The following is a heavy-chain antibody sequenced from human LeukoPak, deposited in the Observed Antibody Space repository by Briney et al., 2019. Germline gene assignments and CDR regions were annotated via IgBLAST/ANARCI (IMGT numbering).Heavy chain of an antibody. Sequence: PGGSLRLSCAVSGFTFSSYSMNWVRQAPGKGLEWVSSISSSSSYIYYADSVKGRFTISRDNAKNSLYLQINSLRAEDTAVYYCARANRYSSSWYPAFDIWGQGTMVTVSS. CDR1: GFTFSSYS. D-gene: IGHD6-13*01. J-gene: IGHJ3*02. CDR3: ARANRYSSSWYPAFDI. CDR2: ISSSSSYI. V-gene: IGHV3-21*01.